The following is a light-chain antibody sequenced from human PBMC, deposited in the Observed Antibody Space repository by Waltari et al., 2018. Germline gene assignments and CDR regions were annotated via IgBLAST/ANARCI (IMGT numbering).Light chain of an antibody. Sequence: ETVMTQPATLSVSPGERDTLSCRASQSVSSKLAWYQQKRGQAPRLLIYGASTRVSDVPDRFSGSGSGTEFILTISSLRSEDLAVYFCQQYHGWPLITFGQGTRLEIK. CDR3: QQYHGWPLIT. CDR2: GAS. CDR1: QSVSSK. J-gene: IGKJ5*01. V-gene: IGKV3-15*01.